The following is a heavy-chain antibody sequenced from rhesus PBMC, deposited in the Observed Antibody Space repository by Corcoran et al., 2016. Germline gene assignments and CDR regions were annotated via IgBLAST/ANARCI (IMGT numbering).Heavy chain of an antibody. V-gene: IGHV4S7*01. D-gene: IGHD6S26*01. CDR1: GGPISSSNW. CDR2: IYGGSGST. CDR3: ASPSSSGWSGFDY. Sequence: QVQLQESGPGLVKPSETLSLTCAVSGGPISSSNWWSWIRQPHGKGLELIGYIYGGSGSTSYNPSLKSRVTISTDTSKNQFSLKLSSVTAADTAVYYCASPSSSGWSGFDYWGQGVLVTVSS. J-gene: IGHJ4*01.